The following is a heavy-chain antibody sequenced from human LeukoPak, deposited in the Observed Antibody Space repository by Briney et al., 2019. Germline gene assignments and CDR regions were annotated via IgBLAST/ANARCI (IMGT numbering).Heavy chain of an antibody. Sequence: GGSLRLSCAASGFTFSSYSMNWVRQAPGEGLEWVSSISSSSTYKNYADSVKGRFAISRDNAKNSLYLQMNSLRAEDTAVYYCARAGDGGYSYGYVYYFDYWGQGTLVTVSS. CDR2: ISSSSTYK. J-gene: IGHJ4*02. D-gene: IGHD5-18*01. V-gene: IGHV3-21*01. CDR1: GFTFSSYS. CDR3: ARAGDGGYSYGYVYYFDY.